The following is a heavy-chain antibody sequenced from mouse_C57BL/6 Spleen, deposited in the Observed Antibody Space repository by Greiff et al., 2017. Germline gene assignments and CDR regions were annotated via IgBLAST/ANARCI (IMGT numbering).Heavy chain of an antibody. CDR3: ALRFAY. Sequence: QVQLKQSGPGLVQPSQSLSITCPVSGFSLTSYGVHWVRQSPGKGLEWLGVIWSGGSTDYNAAFISRLSISKDNSKSQVFFKMNSLQADDTAIYYCALRFAYWGQGTLVTVSA. V-gene: IGHV2-2*01. D-gene: IGHD1-1*01. J-gene: IGHJ3*01. CDR2: IWSGGST. CDR1: GFSLTSYG.